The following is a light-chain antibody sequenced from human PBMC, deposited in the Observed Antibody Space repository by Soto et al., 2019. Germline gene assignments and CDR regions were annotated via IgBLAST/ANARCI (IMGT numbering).Light chain of an antibody. CDR2: ATS. CDR1: QDVSSY. Sequence: AIRMTQSPSSFSASTGDRVTITCRASQDVSSYLAWYQQKPGKAPKLLMYATSTLQSGVPSRFSGSGSGTDFTLTIGCLQSEDFATYYCQQYYSFPHTFGQGTKLEIK. CDR3: QQYYSFPHT. J-gene: IGKJ2*01. V-gene: IGKV1-8*01.